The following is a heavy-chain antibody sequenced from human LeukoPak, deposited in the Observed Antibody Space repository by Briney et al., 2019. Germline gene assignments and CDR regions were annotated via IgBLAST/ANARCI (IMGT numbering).Heavy chain of an antibody. Sequence: GGSLRLSCAASGFTFSSYWMHWVRQAPGKGLVWVSRINNDGSSTSYAGSVKGRFTISRDNAKNTLYLQMNSLRAGDTAVYYCARGVHDYGHDQWGQGTLVTVSS. CDR2: INNDGSST. CDR3: ARGVHDYGHDQ. D-gene: IGHD4-17*01. CDR1: GFTFSSYW. J-gene: IGHJ4*02. V-gene: IGHV3-74*01.